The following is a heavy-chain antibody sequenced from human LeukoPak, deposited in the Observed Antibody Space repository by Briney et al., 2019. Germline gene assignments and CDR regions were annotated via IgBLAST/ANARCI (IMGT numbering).Heavy chain of an antibody. D-gene: IGHD3-10*01. Sequence: GGSLRLSCAASGFTFSSYGMHWVRQAPGKGLEWVAVISYDGSNEYYADSVKGRFTISRDNSKNTLYLQMNSLRAEDTAVYYCAKDQGLYGSGSHDYWGQGTLVTVSS. V-gene: IGHV3-30*18. J-gene: IGHJ4*02. CDR2: ISYDGSNE. CDR3: AKDQGLYGSGSHDY. CDR1: GFTFSSYG.